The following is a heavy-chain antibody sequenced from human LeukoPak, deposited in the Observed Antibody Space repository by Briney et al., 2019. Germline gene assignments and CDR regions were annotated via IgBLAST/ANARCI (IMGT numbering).Heavy chain of an antibody. Sequence: GGSLRLSCAASGFTFSSHGMHWVRQAPGKGLEWVAVIWYDGSNKYYADSVKGRFTISRDNSKNTLYLQMNSLRAEDTAVYYCARSIAAAGFDYWGQGTLVTVSS. CDR1: GFTFSSHG. CDR2: IWYDGSNK. V-gene: IGHV3-33*01. J-gene: IGHJ4*02. CDR3: ARSIAAAGFDY. D-gene: IGHD6-25*01.